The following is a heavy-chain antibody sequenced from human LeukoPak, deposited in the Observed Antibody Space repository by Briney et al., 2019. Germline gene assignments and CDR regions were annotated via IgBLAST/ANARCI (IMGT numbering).Heavy chain of an antibody. CDR2: IYYSGST. D-gene: IGHD3-10*01. J-gene: IGHJ4*02. Sequence: SETLSLTCTVSGGSISSRSYYWGWIRQPPGKGLEWIGSIYYSGSTYYNPSLKSRVTISVDTSKNQFSLKLSSVTAADTAVYYCARLDYYGSGSIDYWSQGTLVTVSS. CDR3: ARLDYYGSGSIDY. CDR1: GGSISSRSYY. V-gene: IGHV4-39*01.